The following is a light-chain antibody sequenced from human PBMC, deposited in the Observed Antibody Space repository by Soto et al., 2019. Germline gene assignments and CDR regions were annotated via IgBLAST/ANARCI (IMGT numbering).Light chain of an antibody. CDR3: QQYYNWPLT. CDR2: GAS. Sequence: EIVLTQSPGTLSLSPGERATLSCRASQSVSNNYLAWYQQKPGQAPRLLIYGASNRATGIPDRFSGSGSGTEFTLTISSLQSEDFALYYCQQYYNWPLTFGGGTKVDIK. CDR1: QSVSNN. V-gene: IGKV3D-15*01. J-gene: IGKJ4*01.